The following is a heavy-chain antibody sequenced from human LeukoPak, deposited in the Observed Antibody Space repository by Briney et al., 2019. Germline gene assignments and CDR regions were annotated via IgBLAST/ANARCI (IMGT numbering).Heavy chain of an antibody. V-gene: IGHV3-48*04. J-gene: IGHJ4*02. D-gene: IGHD1-26*01. CDR1: GFTFSSYS. CDR2: ISSSSSTI. Sequence: PGGPLRLSCAASGFTFSSYSMNWVRQAPGKGLEWVSYISSSSSTIYYTDSVKGRFTISRDNAKNSLYLQMNSLRAEDTAVYYCASSLGAAFDYWGQGTLVTVSS. CDR3: ASSLGAAFDY.